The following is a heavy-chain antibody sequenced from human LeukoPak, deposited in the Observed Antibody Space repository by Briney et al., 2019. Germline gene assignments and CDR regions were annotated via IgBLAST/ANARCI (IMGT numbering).Heavy chain of an antibody. CDR1: GGSISSYY. CDR2: IYYSGST. D-gene: IGHD4-17*01. Sequence: SETLSLTCTVSGGSISSYYWSWIRQPPGKGLEWIGYIYYSGSTNYNPSLKSRVTISVDTSKNQFSLKLSSVTAADTAVYYCARWRYGDLYYFDYWGQGTLVTVSS. CDR3: ARWRYGDLYYFDY. V-gene: IGHV4-59*01. J-gene: IGHJ4*02.